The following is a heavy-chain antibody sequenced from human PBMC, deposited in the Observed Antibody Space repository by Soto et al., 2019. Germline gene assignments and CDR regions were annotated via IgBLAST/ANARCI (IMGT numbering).Heavy chain of an antibody. CDR2: INHSGST. J-gene: IGHJ4*02. V-gene: IGHV4-34*01. D-gene: IGHD1-26*01. CDR1: GGSFSGYY. Sequence: QVQLQQWGAGLLKPSETLSLTCAVYGGSFSGYYWSWIRQPPGKGLEWIGEINHSGSTNYNPSLKSRVTISVDTSKHQFSLKLSSVTAADTAVYYCARGLRGSYPPFDYWGQGTLVTVSS. CDR3: ARGLRGSYPPFDY.